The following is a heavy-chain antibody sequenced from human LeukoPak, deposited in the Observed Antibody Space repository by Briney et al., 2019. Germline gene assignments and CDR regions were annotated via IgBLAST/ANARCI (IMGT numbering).Heavy chain of an antibody. J-gene: IGHJ4*02. CDR3: ARADSSGYYGSYYFDY. CDR1: GFTVSSNY. V-gene: IGHV3-66*02. CDR2: IYSGGST. D-gene: IGHD3-22*01. Sequence: PGGSLRLSCAASGFTVSSNYMSWVRQAPGKGLEWVSVIYSGGSTYYADSVKGRFTISRDNSKNTLYLQMNSLRAEDTAVYYCARADSSGYYGSYYFDYWGRGTLVTVSS.